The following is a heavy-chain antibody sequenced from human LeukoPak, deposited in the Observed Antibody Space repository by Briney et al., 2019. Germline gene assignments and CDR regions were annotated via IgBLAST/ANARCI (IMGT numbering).Heavy chain of an antibody. J-gene: IGHJ4*02. CDR2: VNTDGSGT. V-gene: IGHV3-74*01. D-gene: IGHD2-8*02. CDR3: AKGSRGVAYDYFDC. Sequence: GGSLRLSCSASGFTFSAYFMHWVRQAPGKGLVWVSRVNTDGSGTNYADSVKGRFTISRDNAKNTLFLQMNSLRAEDAAVYYCAKGSRGVAYDYFDCWGQGTLVTVSS. CDR1: GFTFSAYF.